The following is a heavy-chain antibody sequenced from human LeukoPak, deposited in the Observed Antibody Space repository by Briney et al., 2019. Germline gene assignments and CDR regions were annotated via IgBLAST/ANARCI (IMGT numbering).Heavy chain of an antibody. Sequence: MSAETLSLTCTVSGGSVSSYYWSWIRQPAGKGLEWIGRIYTSGSTNYNPSLTSRVTMSVDTPKNQFSLKLSSVTAADTAVYYCARDRGFGNDYWGQGTLVTVSS. CDR3: ARDRGFGNDY. V-gene: IGHV4-4*07. J-gene: IGHJ4*02. D-gene: IGHD3-16*01. CDR2: IYTSGST. CDR1: GGSVSSYY.